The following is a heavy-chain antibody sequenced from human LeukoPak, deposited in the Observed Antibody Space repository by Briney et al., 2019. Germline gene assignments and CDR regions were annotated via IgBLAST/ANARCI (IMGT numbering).Heavy chain of an antibody. J-gene: IGHJ4*02. D-gene: IGHD3-10*01. V-gene: IGHV1-3*01. CDR2: INAGNGNT. CDR3: ARDQEYYYGSGSYDY. CDR1: GYTFTSYA. Sequence: ASVKVSCKASGYTFTSYAMHWVRQAPGQRLEWMGWINAGNGNTKYSQKFQGRVTITRDTSASTAYMELSSLRSEDTAVYYCARDQEYYYGSGSYDYWGQGTLVTVSS.